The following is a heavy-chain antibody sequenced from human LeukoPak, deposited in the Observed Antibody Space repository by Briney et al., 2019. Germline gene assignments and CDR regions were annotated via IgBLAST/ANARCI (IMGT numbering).Heavy chain of an antibody. D-gene: IGHD6-13*01. V-gene: IGHV1-24*01. CDR1: GYTLTELT. CDR2: FDPEDGET. Sequence: ASVKVSCKVSGYTLTELTMHWVRQAPGKGLEWMGGFDPEDGETIYAQKFQGRATMTEDTSIDTAYMELSSLRSEDTAVYYCATDRDSSSWLDAFDIWGQGTMVTVSS. J-gene: IGHJ3*02. CDR3: ATDRDSSSWLDAFDI.